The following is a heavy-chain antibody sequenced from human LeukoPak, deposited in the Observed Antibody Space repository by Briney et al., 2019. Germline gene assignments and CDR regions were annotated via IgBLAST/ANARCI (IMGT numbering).Heavy chain of an antibody. D-gene: IGHD6-19*01. CDR3: AKGYSSGWFRPDAFDI. CDR2: ISNSGGTT. CDR1: GFTFSNYV. Sequence: TGGSLRLSCAASGFTFSNYVMSWVRQAPGKGLEWVSTISNSGGTTYSVDSVKGRFTISRDNSKNTLYLQMNSLRAEDTAVYYCAKGYSSGWFRPDAFDIWGQGTMVTVSS. J-gene: IGHJ3*02. V-gene: IGHV3-23*01.